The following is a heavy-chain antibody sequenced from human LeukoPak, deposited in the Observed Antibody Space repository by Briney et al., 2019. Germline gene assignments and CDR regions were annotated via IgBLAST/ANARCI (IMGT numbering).Heavy chain of an antibody. CDR3: ARGTLKAAATDFDY. V-gene: IGHV3-11*05. CDR2: ISSSSSYT. Sequence: GGSLRLSCAASGFTFSDYYMSWIRQAPGKGLEWVSYISSSSSYTKYADSVKGRFTISRDNAKNSVYLQMNSLRAEDTALYYCARGTLKAAATDFDYWGQGTLVTVSS. D-gene: IGHD6-13*01. CDR1: GFTFSDYY. J-gene: IGHJ4*02.